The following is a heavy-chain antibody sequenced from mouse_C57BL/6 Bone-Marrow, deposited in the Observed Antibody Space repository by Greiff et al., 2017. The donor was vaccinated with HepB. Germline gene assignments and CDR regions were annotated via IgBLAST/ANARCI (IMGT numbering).Heavy chain of an antibody. V-gene: IGHV2-2*01. D-gene: IGHD2-3*01. CDR2: IWSGGST. J-gene: IGHJ4*01. Sequence: VMLVESGPGLVQPSQSLSITCTVSGFSLTSYGVHWVRQSPGKGLEWLGVIWSGGSTDYNAAFISRLSISKDNSKSQVFFKMNSLQADDTAIYYCARRLYDGYYGYAMDYWGQGTSVTVSS. CDR3: ARRLYDGYYGYAMDY. CDR1: GFSLTSYG.